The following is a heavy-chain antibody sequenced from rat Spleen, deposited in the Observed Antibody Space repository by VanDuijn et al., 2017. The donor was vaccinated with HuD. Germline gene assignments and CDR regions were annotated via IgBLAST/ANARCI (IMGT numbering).Heavy chain of an antibody. D-gene: IGHD1-12*02. CDR2: ITSAGDTT. CDR3: AKSRFYYYDGGYYCFNY. J-gene: IGHJ2*01. V-gene: IGHV5-31*01. CDR1: GFTFNNYW. Sequence: EVQLVGSGGGLVQPGRSLKLSCVASGFTFNNYWMTWIRQAPGKGLEWVASITSAGDTTYYRDSVKGRFTISRDNAKSTLYLQLSSLRSEDTATYYCAKSRFYYYDGGYYCFNYWGLGVMVTVSS.